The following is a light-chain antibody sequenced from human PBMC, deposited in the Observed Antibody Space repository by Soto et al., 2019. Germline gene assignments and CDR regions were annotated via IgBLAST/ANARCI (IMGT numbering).Light chain of an antibody. J-gene: IGLJ1*01. CDR2: GVA. Sequence: QSALTQPRSVSGSPGQSVTISCTGTGNDVGAYSYVSWYQQHPGRPPKLLIYGVARWPSGVPNRFSGSEPGNTASLTISGLQAEDEADYFCCSYAGGYTYLFGTGTKLTVL. V-gene: IGLV2-11*01. CDR1: GNDVGAYSY. CDR3: CSYAGGYTYL.